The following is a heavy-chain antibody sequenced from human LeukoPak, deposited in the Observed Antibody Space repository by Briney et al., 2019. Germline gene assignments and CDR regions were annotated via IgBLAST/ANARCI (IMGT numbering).Heavy chain of an antibody. CDR2: INSDGINT. V-gene: IGHV3-74*01. Sequence: GGSLRLSCAASGFTFSNYWMHWVRQAPGKGLGWVSRINSDGINTSYADSVKGRFTISRDNAKNTRSLQMNSLRAEETALFCCGRGGGGYSYGYGYDAFDIWGQGTMVTVSS. D-gene: IGHD5-18*01. CDR1: GFTFSNYW. CDR3: GRGGGGYSYGYGYDAFDI. J-gene: IGHJ3*02.